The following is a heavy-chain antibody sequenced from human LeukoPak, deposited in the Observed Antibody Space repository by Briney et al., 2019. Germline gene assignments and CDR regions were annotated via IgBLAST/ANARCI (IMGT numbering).Heavy chain of an antibody. D-gene: IGHD3-22*01. CDR1: GGSISSGDYY. CDR2: IYYSGST. Sequence: PSRTLSLTCTVSGGSISSGDYYWSWIRQPPGKGLEWIGYIYYSGSTYYNPSLKSRVTISVDTSKNQFSLKLSSVTAADTAVYYCARADFGVGARYYYDSSGSLAWYLDYWGQGTLVTVSS. CDR3: ARADFGVGARYYYDSSGSLAWYLDY. V-gene: IGHV4-30-4*01. J-gene: IGHJ4*02.